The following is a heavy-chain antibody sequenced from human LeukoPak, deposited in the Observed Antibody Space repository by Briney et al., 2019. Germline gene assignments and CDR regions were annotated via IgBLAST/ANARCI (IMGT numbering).Heavy chain of an antibody. CDR2: IYSGGST. J-gene: IGHJ4*02. CDR3: AKAGRIAVAGMGIDY. D-gene: IGHD6-19*01. CDR1: GFTFSSYA. Sequence: GGSLRLSCAASGFTFSSYAMSWVRQAPGKGLEWVSVIYSGGSTYYTDSVKGRFTISRDNSKNTLYLQMNSLRAEDTAVYYCAKAGRIAVAGMGIDYWGQGTLVTVSS. V-gene: IGHV3-66*02.